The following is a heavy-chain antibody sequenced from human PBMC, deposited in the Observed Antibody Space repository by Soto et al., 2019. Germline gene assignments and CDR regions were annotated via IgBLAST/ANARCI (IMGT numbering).Heavy chain of an antibody. Sequence: GGSLRLTCAASGFTFSTFGMNWVRQAQGPGLEWVSFISGSGSNIYYDDPVKGRFTISRENARNYLFPQMNSLGDEGTAVLCCANGHGMDVWGQGTTVTVSS. CDR1: GFTFSTFG. CDR3: ANGHGMDV. J-gene: IGHJ6*02. V-gene: IGHV3-21*01. CDR2: ISGSGSNI.